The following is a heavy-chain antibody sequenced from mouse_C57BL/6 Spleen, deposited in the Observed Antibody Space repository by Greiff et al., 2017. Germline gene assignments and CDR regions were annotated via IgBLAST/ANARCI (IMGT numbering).Heavy chain of an antibody. V-gene: IGHV1-5*01. J-gene: IGHJ2*01. Sequence: VQLKESGTVLARPGASVKMSCKTSGYTFTSYWMHWVKQRPGQGLEWIGAISPGNSDTSYNQKFKGKAKLTAVTSASTAYMERSSLTNEDSAVYYCTSITTVVATGDYWGQGTTLTVSS. CDR1: GYTFTSYW. D-gene: IGHD1-1*01. CDR2: ISPGNSDT. CDR3: TSITTVVATGDY.